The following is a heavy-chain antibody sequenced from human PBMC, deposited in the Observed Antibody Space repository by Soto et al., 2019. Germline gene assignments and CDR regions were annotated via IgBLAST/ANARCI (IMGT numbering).Heavy chain of an antibody. D-gene: IGHD2-2*01. V-gene: IGHV1-8*01. CDR3: ARDNIVLVPAAQGYYYYYGMDV. CDR2: MNPNSGNT. Sequence: QVQLVQSGAEVKKPGASVKVSCKASGYTFTSYDINWVRQATGQGLEWMGWMNPNSGNTGYAQKFQGRVTMTRNTSISTAYMELSSLRSEDTAVYYCARDNIVLVPAAQGYYYYYGMDVWGQGTTVTVSS. CDR1: GYTFTSYD. J-gene: IGHJ6*02.